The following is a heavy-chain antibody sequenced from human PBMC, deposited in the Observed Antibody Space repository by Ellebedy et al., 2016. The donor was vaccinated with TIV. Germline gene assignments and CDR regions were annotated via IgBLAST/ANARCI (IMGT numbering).Heavy chain of an antibody. D-gene: IGHD3-9*01. V-gene: IGHV4-59*01. CDR2: IYYSGST. J-gene: IGHJ4*02. CDR3: ARVLDDYDILTAYDY. Sequence: SETLSLTXTVSGGSISSYYWSWIRQPPGKGLEWIGRIYYSGSTNYNPSLKSRVTISVDTSKNQFSLKLSSVTAADTAVYYCARVLDDYDILTAYDYWGQGTLVTVSS. CDR1: GGSISSYY.